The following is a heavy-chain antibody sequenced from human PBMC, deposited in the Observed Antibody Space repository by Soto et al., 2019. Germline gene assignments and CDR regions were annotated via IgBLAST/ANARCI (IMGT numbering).Heavy chain of an antibody. CDR2: IWHDGIYK. D-gene: IGHD6-13*01. J-gene: IGHJ4*02. CDR3: ATEGGVGYGSSWGAF. Sequence: QVQLVESGGGVVQPGRSLRLSCVASGVSFSTYGMHWVRQAPGKGLEWVASIWHDGIYKFHADAVKGRFAISRDNSMNSLNLKMNSLPVEDTAMFSCATEGGVGYGSSWGAFWGQGTLVTVSS. V-gene: IGHV3-33*01. CDR1: GVSFSTYG.